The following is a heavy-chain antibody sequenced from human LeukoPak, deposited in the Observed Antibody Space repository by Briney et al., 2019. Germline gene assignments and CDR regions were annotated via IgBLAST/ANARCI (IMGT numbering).Heavy chain of an antibody. CDR2: IRRKAHGGTT. J-gene: IGHJ4*02. D-gene: IGHD3-22*01. CDR1: GFTFGDYA. CDR3: TRVTYYYDNSGYFHFDS. Sequence: GGSLRLSCTTSGFTFGDYAMSWVRQAPGKGLEWVSFIRRKAHGGTTEYAASVKGRFSSSRDDSKSIAYLQMNSLKTEDTAVYFCTRVTYYYDNSGYFHFDSWGQGSMVTVSS. V-gene: IGHV3-49*04.